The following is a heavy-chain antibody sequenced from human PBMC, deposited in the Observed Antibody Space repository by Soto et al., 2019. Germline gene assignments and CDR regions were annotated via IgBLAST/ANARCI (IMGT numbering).Heavy chain of an antibody. CDR3: AKDLGVRHYDSIGSLRYYYYGMDV. V-gene: IGHV3-9*01. D-gene: IGHD3-22*01. CDR1: AFSFDDYA. CDR2: ISWNGASK. J-gene: IGHJ6*02. Sequence: PGGSLRLSCVASAFSFDDYAMHWVRQAPGKGLEWVSGISWNGASKGYADSVRGRFTISRDNAKNSLYLQMNSLRAEDTALYYCAKDLGVRHYDSIGSLRYYYYGMDVWGQGTTVTVSS.